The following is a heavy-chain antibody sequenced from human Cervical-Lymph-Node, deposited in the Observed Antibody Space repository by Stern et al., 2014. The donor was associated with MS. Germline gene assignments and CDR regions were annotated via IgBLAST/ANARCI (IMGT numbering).Heavy chain of an antibody. CDR1: GFTFSSYG. J-gene: IGHJ6*02. D-gene: IGHD3-16*01. V-gene: IGHV3-33*01. CDR2: IWHDGSIK. CDR3: ARGGLWGAYAPMDV. Sequence: VQLVESGGGVVQPGRSFRLSCAASGFTFSSYGMHWVRQAPGKGLEWVTVIWHDGSIKQYADSVMGRFTISKDNDRSTLHLQMNSLRAEDTAVYYCARGGLWGAYAPMDVWGQGTTVTVSS.